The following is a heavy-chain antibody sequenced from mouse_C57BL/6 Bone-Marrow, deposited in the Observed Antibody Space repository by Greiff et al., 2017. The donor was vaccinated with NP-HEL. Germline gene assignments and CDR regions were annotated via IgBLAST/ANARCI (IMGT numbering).Heavy chain of an antibody. CDR2: INRDGGST. V-gene: IGHV5-2*03. J-gene: IGHJ4*01. CDR1: EYAFPSHD. Sequence: EVMLVEPGGGLVQPGESLKLSCESTEYAFPSHDMPWVRKTPEKRLELVATINRDGGSTYYTHNMEGRSIITRDKTKKTLYLQRSSLRAEDTALYYCARFDYVYAIDYWGQGTSVTVSS. D-gene: IGHD2-4*01. CDR3: ARFDYVYAIDY.